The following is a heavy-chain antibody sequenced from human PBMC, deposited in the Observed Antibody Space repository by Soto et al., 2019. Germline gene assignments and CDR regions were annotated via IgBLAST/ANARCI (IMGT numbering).Heavy chain of an antibody. J-gene: IGHJ4*02. V-gene: IGHV4-61*01. CDR1: GSSVSSGIYY. D-gene: IGHD4-17*01. CDR3: ARYHDYGDYGYFDS. CDR2: IYHSETT. Sequence: QVQLQESGPGLVKPSETLSLTCTVSGSSVSSGIYYWTWIRQPPGKGLEWIGYIYHSETTNYNASLRSRVTISVDTSKNPFSLRLTSVTAADTAVYYCARYHDYGDYGYFDSWGQGTLVTVSS.